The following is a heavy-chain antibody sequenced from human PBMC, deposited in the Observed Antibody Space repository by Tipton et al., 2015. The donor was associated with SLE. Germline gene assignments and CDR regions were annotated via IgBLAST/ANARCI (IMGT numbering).Heavy chain of an antibody. Sequence: TLSLTCTVSGGSISSYYWSWIRQPAGKGLEWIGRSYTSGSTNYNPSLKSRVTMSVDTSKNQFSLKLSSVTAADTAVYYCARDGYDYIWGSYRYHYYYGMDVWGQGTTVTVSS. CDR3: ARDGYDYIWGSYRYHYYYGMDV. V-gene: IGHV4-4*07. CDR1: GGSISSYY. D-gene: IGHD3-16*02. J-gene: IGHJ6*02. CDR2: SYTSGST.